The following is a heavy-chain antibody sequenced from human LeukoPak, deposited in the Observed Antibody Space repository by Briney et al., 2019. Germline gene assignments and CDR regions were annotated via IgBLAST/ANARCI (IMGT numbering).Heavy chain of an antibody. J-gene: IGHJ4*02. CDR2: FDSEDGET. D-gene: IGHD2-15*01. CDR1: GYTFTAYY. Sequence: GASVKVSCKASGYTFTAYYMHWVRQAPGKGLEWMGRFDSEDGETNYAQKVQGRVTMTEDTSTDTAYMELNSLRSDDTAVYYCAGDPQRCSGGNCYRFDYWGPGTLVTVSS. CDR3: AGDPQRCSGGNCYRFDY. V-gene: IGHV1-24*01.